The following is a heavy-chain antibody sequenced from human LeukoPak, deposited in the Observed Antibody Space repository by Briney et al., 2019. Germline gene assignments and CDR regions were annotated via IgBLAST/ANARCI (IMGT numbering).Heavy chain of an antibody. CDR3: ARQGTWMSFWFDP. J-gene: IGHJ5*02. CDR2: IDRSDSYT. Sequence: GAVLMICYNGAGXSFTSYCICLGRQMPGKVVGLVGRIDRSDSYTHYSPSFQGHVTFSANKSISTAHLQWSSLEASDTAIYYCARQGTWMSFWFDPWGQGTLVTVSS. V-gene: IGHV5-10-1*01. D-gene: IGHD1-1*01. CDR1: GXSFTSYC.